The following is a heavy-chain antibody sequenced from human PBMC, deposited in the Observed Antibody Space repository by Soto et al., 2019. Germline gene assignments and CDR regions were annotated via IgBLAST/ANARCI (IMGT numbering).Heavy chain of an antibody. J-gene: IGHJ6*02. V-gene: IGHV3-30-3*01. D-gene: IGHD3-3*01. Sequence: GGSLRLSCAASGFTFSSYAMHWVRQAPGKGLEWVAVISYDGSNKYYADSVKGRFTISRDNSKNTLYLQMNSLRAEDTAVYYCARTIYDFWSGYPNYYYYGMDVWGQGTTVTVSS. CDR1: GFTFSSYA. CDR3: ARTIYDFWSGYPNYYYYGMDV. CDR2: ISYDGSNK.